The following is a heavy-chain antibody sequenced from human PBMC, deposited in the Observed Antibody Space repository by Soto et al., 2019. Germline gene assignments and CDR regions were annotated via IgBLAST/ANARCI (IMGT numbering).Heavy chain of an antibody. V-gene: IGHV3-30*18. CDR2: ISYDGSNK. CDR3: AKDFRDSSGDYDAFDI. Sequence: QVQLVESGGGVVQPGRSLRLSCAASGFTFSSYVMHWVRQAPGKGLEWVAVISYDGSNKYYADSVKGRFTISRDNSKNTLYLQMNSLRAEATAVYYCAKDFRDSSGDYDAFDIWGQGTMVTVSS. J-gene: IGHJ3*02. CDR1: GFTFSSYV. D-gene: IGHD6-19*01.